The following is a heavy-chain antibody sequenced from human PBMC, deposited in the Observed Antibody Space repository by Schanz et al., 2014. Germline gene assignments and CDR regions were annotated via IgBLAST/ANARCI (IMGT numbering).Heavy chain of an antibody. Sequence: QVQLVQSGVEVKRPGASVRVSCKASGYTFTSYGITWVRQAPGQGLEWMGWISAYNGHTTYAQKFQGRVTMTRYTYTTTVYMEQRSLRSDDTAMYYCVTEERMESGTWAKAFDIWGQGTWVTVSS. V-gene: IGHV1-18*01. D-gene: IGHD3-3*01. CDR1: GYTFTSYG. CDR2: ISAYNGHT. J-gene: IGHJ3*02. CDR3: VTEERMESGTWAKAFDI.